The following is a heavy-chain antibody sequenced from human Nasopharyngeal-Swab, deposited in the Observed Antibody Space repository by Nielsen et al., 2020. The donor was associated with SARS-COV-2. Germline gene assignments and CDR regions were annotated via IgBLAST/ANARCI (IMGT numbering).Heavy chain of an antibody. D-gene: IGHD1-26*01. Sequence: WIRQPPGKGLEWIGYISYRGSTYYNPSLKSRVTISADTSKNQVSLNLSSVTAADTAVYYCARDYRGAGYYYYGMDVWGQGTTVTVSS. CDR2: ISYRGST. CDR3: ARDYRGAGYYYYGMDV. V-gene: IGHV4-31*02. J-gene: IGHJ6*02.